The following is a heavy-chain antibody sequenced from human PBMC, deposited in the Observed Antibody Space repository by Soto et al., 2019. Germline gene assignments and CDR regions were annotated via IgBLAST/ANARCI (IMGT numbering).Heavy chain of an antibody. CDR1: GGSISSSSYY. J-gene: IGHJ4*02. V-gene: IGHV4-39*07. D-gene: IGHD3-22*01. Sequence: SQTLSLTCTVSGGSISSSSYYWGWIRQPPGKGLEWIGSIYYSGSTYYNPSFKSRVTISVDTSKNQFSLKLSSVTAAHTAVYYCATSAPSPNYYDSTLDYFDYWGQGTLVTVSS. CDR2: IYYSGST. CDR3: ATSAPSPNYYDSTLDYFDY.